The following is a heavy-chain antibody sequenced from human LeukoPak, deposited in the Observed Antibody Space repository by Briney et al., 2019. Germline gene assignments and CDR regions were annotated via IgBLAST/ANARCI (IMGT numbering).Heavy chain of an antibody. D-gene: IGHD4-17*01. J-gene: IGHJ4*02. CDR1: GFTFSSYW. CDR3: ARGGAADYGDFWHDY. Sequence: GGSLRLSCAASGFTFSSYWMHWVRQAPGEGLVWVSRINSDGSSTSYADSVKGRFTISRDNAKNTLYLQMNSLRAEDTAVYYCARGGAADYGDFWHDYWGQGTLVTVSS. CDR2: INSDGSST. V-gene: IGHV3-74*01.